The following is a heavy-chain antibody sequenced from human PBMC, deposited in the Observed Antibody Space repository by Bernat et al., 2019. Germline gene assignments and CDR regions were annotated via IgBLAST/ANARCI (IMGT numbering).Heavy chain of an antibody. Sequence: EVQLVESGGALVQPGGSLRLSCAASGFSFTNYWMHWVRQGPGEGLVWVSRINNDGRSTNYADSVKGRFTISRDNAKNTLYLQMNSLRAEDTAMYYCERIEVSGMRAFDIWGPGTVVTVSS. CDR2: INNDGRST. D-gene: IGHD6-19*01. V-gene: IGHV3-74*01. CDR1: GFSFTNYW. CDR3: ERIEVSGMRAFDI. J-gene: IGHJ3*02.